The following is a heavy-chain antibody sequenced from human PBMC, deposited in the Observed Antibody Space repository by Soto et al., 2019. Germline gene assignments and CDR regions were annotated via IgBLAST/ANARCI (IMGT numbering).Heavy chain of an antibody. V-gene: IGHV3-33*03. CDR1: GFTFSSYG. Sequence: QVQLVESGGGLVQPGRSLRLSCVVSGFTFSSYGMHWVRQAPGKGLEWVADIWYDGSGERYAGSVQGRFTISRDNSKNTLYLQINSLRVEDTAVYYCAKVEVSRKYYGHSLDVWGQGTTVTVSS. D-gene: IGHD4-17*01. CDR3: AKVEVSRKYYGHSLDV. CDR2: IWYDGSGE. J-gene: IGHJ6*02.